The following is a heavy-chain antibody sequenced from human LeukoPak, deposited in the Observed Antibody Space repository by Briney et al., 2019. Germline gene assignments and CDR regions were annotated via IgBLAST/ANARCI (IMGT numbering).Heavy chain of an antibody. V-gene: IGHV3-23*01. J-gene: IGHJ4*02. CDR3: TKGTIWLPFDY. CDR2: ISGSGGST. Sequence: GGSLRLSCAASGFTFSNYAMSWARQAPGKGLEWVSAISGSGGSTYYADSVKGRFTISRDSSKNTLYLQMNSLRAEDTAVYYCTKGTIWLPFDYWGQGTLVTVSS. D-gene: IGHD5-18*01. CDR1: GFTFSNYA.